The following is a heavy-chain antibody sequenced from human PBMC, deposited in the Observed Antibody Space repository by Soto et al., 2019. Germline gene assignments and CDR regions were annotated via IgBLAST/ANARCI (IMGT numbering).Heavy chain of an antibody. J-gene: IGHJ5*02. V-gene: IGHV4-59*08. CDR2: IYYSGST. CDR1: GGSISSYY. D-gene: IGHD3-16*01. CDR3: ARIYRGGWFDP. Sequence: QVQLQESGPGLVKPSETLSLTCTVSGGSISSYYWSWIRQPPGKGLEWIGYIYYSGSTNYNPSLKSRVTSSVDTSKTQFSLKLSSVTAADTAVYYCARIYRGGWFDPWGQGTLVTVSS.